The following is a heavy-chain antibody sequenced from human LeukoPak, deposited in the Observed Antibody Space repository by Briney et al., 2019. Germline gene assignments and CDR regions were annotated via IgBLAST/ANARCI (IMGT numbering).Heavy chain of an antibody. CDR1: GGSISSGSYY. Sequence: SETLSLTCTVSGGSISSGSYYWSWIRQPAGKGLEWIWRIYTSGSTNYNPSLKSRVTISVDTSKNQFSLKLSSVTAADTAVYYCARDREQQLARGWFDPWGQGTLVTVSS. D-gene: IGHD6-13*01. V-gene: IGHV4-61*02. CDR2: IYTSGST. CDR3: ARDREQQLARGWFDP. J-gene: IGHJ5*02.